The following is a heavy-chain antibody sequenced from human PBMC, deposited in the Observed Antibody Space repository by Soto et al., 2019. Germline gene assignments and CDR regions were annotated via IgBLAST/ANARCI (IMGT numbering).Heavy chain of an antibody. V-gene: IGHV3-23*01. CDR3: AKDSTVTTSLYSYFYGLDV. J-gene: IGHJ6*02. D-gene: IGHD4-17*01. Sequence: EVQLLESGGGLVQPGGSLRLSCTASGFTFSNYAMSWVRQAPDKGLEWGSAISGRGGSTYYADSVKGRFTISRDNSKNMLFLQTNSLRAEDTALYYCAKDSTVTTSLYSYFYGLDVWGQGTTVTVSS. CDR2: ISGRGGST. CDR1: GFTFSNYA.